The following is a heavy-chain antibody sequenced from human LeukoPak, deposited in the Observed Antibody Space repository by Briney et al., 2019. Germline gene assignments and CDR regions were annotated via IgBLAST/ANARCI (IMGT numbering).Heavy chain of an antibody. CDR2: IIPIFGTA. J-gene: IGHJ5*02. CDR1: GGTFSSYA. V-gene: IGHV1-69*06. Sequence: EASVKVSCKASGGTFSSYAISWVRQAPGQGLEWMGGIIPIFGTANYAQKFQGRVTITADKSTSTAYMELSSLRSEDTAVYYCARRYCSGGSCYHNNNWFDPWGQGTLVTVSS. D-gene: IGHD2-15*01. CDR3: ARRYCSGGSCYHNNNWFDP.